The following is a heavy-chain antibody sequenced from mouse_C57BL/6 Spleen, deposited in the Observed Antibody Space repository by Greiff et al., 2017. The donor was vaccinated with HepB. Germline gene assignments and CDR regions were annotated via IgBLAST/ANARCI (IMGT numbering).Heavy chain of an antibody. V-gene: IGHV1-82*01. CDR1: GYAFSSSW. CDR2: IYPGDGDT. CDR3: ARGDVFITTVVDAMDY. J-gene: IGHJ4*01. D-gene: IGHD1-1*01. Sequence: QVQLQQSGPELVKPGASVKISCKASGYAFSSSWMNWVKQRPGKGLEWIGRIYPGDGDTNYNGKFKGKATLTADKSSSTAYMQLSSLTSEDSAVYFCARGDVFITTVVDAMDYWGQGTSVTVSS.